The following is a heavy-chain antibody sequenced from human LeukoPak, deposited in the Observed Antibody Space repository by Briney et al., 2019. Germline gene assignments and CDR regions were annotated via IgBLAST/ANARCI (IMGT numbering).Heavy chain of an antibody. CDR2: INHSGST. V-gene: IGHV4-34*01. J-gene: IGHJ4*02. Sequence: PSETLSLTCAVYGGSFSGYYWSWIRQPPGKGLEWIGEINHSGSTNYNPSLKSRVTISVDTSKNQFSLKLSSVTAADTAVYYCARRPGLAAAGTVLDYWGQGTLVTVSS. CDR1: GGSFSGYY. CDR3: ARRPGLAAAGTVLDY. D-gene: IGHD6-13*01.